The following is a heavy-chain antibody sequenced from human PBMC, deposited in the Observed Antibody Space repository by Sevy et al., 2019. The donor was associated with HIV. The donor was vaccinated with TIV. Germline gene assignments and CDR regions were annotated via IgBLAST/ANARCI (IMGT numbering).Heavy chain of an antibody. CDR2: TRNKADSYTT. CDR1: GFTFSDHY. CDR3: ATRAGIAAAGRVFDY. Sequence: GGSLRLSCAASGFTFSDHYMEWVRQAPGKGLEWVGRTRNKADSYTTEYAASVRGRFTISRDDSKNSLYLQMNSLKTEDTAVYYCATRAGIAAAGRVFDYWGQGTLVTVSS. V-gene: IGHV3-72*01. J-gene: IGHJ4*02. D-gene: IGHD6-13*01.